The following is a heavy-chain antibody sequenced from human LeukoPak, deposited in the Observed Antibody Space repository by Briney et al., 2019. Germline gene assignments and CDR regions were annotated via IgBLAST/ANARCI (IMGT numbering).Heavy chain of an antibody. Sequence: GRSLRLSCTASGFTFGDYTMSWFRQAPGKGLEWVGFIRSKTYGGTTEDAASVKGRFTISRDDFKSIAYLQMNSLKSEDTAVYYCIRGGANSPFDYWGQGTLVTVSS. J-gene: IGHJ4*02. V-gene: IGHV3-49*03. CDR3: IRGGANSPFDY. CDR2: IRSKTYGGTT. CDR1: GFTFGDYT. D-gene: IGHD1-1*01.